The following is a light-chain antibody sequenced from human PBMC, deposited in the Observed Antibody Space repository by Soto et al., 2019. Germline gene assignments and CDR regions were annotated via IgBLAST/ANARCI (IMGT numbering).Light chain of an antibody. Sequence: DIQMTQSPSSLSASVGDRVTITCQASQDISNYLNWYQQKPGKAPKLLNYDTSNLETGVPSRFSGSGSGTDFTFTISSLQPEDIATYYCLQYDNLPYTFGQSTKLEIK. V-gene: IGKV1-33*01. CDR2: DTS. CDR3: LQYDNLPYT. CDR1: QDISNY. J-gene: IGKJ2*01.